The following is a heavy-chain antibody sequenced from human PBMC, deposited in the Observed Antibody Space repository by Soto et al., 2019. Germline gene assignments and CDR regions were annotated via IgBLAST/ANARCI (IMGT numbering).Heavy chain of an antibody. D-gene: IGHD3-9*01. CDR1: GFSFSDYS. CDR2: ISSSSIYI. CDR3: AKDRSLSLFRLLADIMDV. Sequence: PGGSLRLSCAASGFSFSDYSMNWVRQAPGRGLEWVSSISSSSIYIHYADSVKGRFTISRDNAKNSLYLQMNSLRAEDAAVYYCAKDRSLSLFRLLADIMDVWGQGTTVTVSS. J-gene: IGHJ6*02. V-gene: IGHV3-21*01.